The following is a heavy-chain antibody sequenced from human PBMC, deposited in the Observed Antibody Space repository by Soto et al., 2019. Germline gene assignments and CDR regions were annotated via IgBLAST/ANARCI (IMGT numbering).Heavy chain of an antibody. CDR2: ITFRGVT. D-gene: IGHD3-9*01. CDR1: GDSLSGYA. Sequence: SETLSLTCDVHGDSLSGYAWSWIRQPPGKGLEWIGEITFRGVTNYHPSLKSRVSMSVDTSKNRISLNMSSVTAADTALYFCARNLAASVRHVEWFSYKWFDPWGPGTLVTVSS. CDR3: ARNLAASVRHVEWFSYKWFDP. J-gene: IGHJ5*02. V-gene: IGHV4-34*01.